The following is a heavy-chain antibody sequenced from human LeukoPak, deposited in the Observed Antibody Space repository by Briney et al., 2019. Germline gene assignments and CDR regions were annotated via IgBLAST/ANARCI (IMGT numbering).Heavy chain of an antibody. Sequence: PSETLSLTCTVSGCSISSSSYYWGWIRQPPGKGLEWIGSIYYSGGTYYNPSLKSRVTISVDTSKNQFSLKLSSVTAADTAVYYCARAPPGYSSGWYDYYFDYWGQGTLVTVSS. J-gene: IGHJ4*02. CDR2: IYYSGGT. V-gene: IGHV4-39*07. CDR3: ARAPPGYSSGWYDYYFDY. D-gene: IGHD6-19*01. CDR1: GCSISSSSYY.